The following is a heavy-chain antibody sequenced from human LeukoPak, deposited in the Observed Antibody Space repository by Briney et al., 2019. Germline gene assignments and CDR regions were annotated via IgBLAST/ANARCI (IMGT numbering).Heavy chain of an antibody. CDR3: ARDVGSEYYFDY. V-gene: IGHV3-33*01. Sequence: GGSLRLSCAASGFTFSSYGMHWVRQAPGKGLEWVAVIWYDGSNKYYADSVKGRFTISRDNPKNTLYLQMNSLRAEDTAVYYCARDVGSEYYFDYWGQGTLVTVSS. CDR2: IWYDGSNK. D-gene: IGHD1-26*01. CDR1: GFTFSSYG. J-gene: IGHJ4*02.